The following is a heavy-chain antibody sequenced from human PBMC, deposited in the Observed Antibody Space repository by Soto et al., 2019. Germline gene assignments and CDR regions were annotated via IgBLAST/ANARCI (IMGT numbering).Heavy chain of an antibody. CDR2: IKRNSDGGRT. Sequence: DVQLVESGGGLVKPGGSLRLSCAASGFTFYNSWMNWFRQAPGKGLEWVGRIKRNSDGGRTDYAAPVKGRFTISRDDSENTLYLQMNSLKTEDTAVYYCTTGSVEGVWGQGTTVSVSS. J-gene: IGHJ6*02. V-gene: IGHV3-15*07. CDR3: TTGSVEGV. CDR1: GFTFYNSW. D-gene: IGHD2-15*01.